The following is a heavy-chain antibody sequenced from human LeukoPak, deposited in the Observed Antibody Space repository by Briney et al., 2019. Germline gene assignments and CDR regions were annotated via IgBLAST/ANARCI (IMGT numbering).Heavy chain of an antibody. CDR2: INQDGSEK. J-gene: IGHJ4*02. D-gene: IGHD3-10*01. CDR3: ARSHRSFASGSGDY. CDR1: KFTFSVYW. Sequence: AGGSLRLSCAASKFTFSVYWMSWVRRAPGKGLEWVANINQDGSEKYYVDSVKGRFSISRDNAKNSLFLQMNSLRDEDTAVYFCARSHRSFASGSGDYWGQGTLVTVSS. V-gene: IGHV3-7*05.